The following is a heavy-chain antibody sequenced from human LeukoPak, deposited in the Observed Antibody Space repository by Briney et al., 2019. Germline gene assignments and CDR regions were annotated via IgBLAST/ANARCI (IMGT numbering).Heavy chain of an antibody. D-gene: IGHD3-22*01. Sequence: SETLSLTCTVSGGSISTNYWSWIRQPAGKGLEWIGRIYNSRNTNYSPSLESRVTMSADTSKNQFSLKLSPVTAADTAVYYCARGTFDSSGYYLFDYWGQGTLVTVSS. V-gene: IGHV4-4*07. J-gene: IGHJ4*02. CDR3: ARGTFDSSGYYLFDY. CDR1: GGSISTNY. CDR2: IYNSRNT.